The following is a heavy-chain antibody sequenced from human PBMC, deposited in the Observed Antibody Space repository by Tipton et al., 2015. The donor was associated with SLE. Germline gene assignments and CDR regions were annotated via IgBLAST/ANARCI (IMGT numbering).Heavy chain of an antibody. CDR1: GFTFRSVA. J-gene: IGHJ4*02. CDR2: ISYDVNKK. CDR3: ARECIAAAGDSFDY. D-gene: IGHD6-13*01. V-gene: IGHV3-30*04. Sequence: SLRLSCAASGFTFRSVAMHWVRQAPGKGLEWVAVISYDVNKKFHADSVKGRFTISRDNSKNTLYLQMNSLRAEDTAVYYCARECIAAAGDSFDYWGQGTLVTVSS.